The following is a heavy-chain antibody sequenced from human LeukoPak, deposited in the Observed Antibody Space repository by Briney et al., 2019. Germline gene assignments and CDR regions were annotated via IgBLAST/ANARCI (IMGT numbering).Heavy chain of an antibody. J-gene: IGHJ4*02. Sequence: GRSLRLSCAASGFTFSSYAMHWVRQAPGKGLEWVAVISYDGSNKYYADSVKGRFTISRDNSKNTLYLQMNSLRAEDTAVYYCARDQIAAALFDYWGQGTLATVSS. CDR1: GFTFSSYA. CDR2: ISYDGSNK. V-gene: IGHV3-30*04. CDR3: ARDQIAAALFDY. D-gene: IGHD6-13*01.